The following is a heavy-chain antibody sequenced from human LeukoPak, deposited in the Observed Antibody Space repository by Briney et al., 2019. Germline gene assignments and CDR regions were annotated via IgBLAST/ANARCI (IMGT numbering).Heavy chain of an antibody. CDR2: VSAGHHA. Sequence: GGSLRLSCTASGLTLGGHDMHWVRQTTGDGLEWVAAVSAGHHAFYAGSVKGRFTVSREDAKNSVYLQMNSLRAEDTAVYYCARVRQSPQIQLYYYYMDVWAKGPRSPSP. CDR3: ARVRQSPQIQLYYYYMDV. CDR1: GLTLGGHD. V-gene: IGHV3-13*01. J-gene: IGHJ6*03. D-gene: IGHD1-1*01.